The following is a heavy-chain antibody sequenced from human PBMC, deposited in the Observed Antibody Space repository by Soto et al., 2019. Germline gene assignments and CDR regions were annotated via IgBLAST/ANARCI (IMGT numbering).Heavy chain of an antibody. CDR2: IIPIFGTA. CDR1: GGTFSSYA. CDR3: ASRNLGYCSGGSCYYYYGMDV. V-gene: IGHV1-69*12. Sequence: QVQLVQSGAEVKKPGSSVKVSCKASGGTFSSYAISWVRQAPGQGLEWMGGIIPIFGTANYAQKFQGRVTITADESTSTAYMELSSLRSEDTAVYYCASRNLGYCSGGSCYYYYGMDVWGQGTTVTVSS. D-gene: IGHD2-15*01. J-gene: IGHJ6*02.